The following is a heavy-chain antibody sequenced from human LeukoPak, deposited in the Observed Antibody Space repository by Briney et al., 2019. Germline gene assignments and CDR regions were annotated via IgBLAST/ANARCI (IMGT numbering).Heavy chain of an antibody. CDR1: GFSFSSRN. CDR3: ARESIAAAEAGN. J-gene: IGHJ4*02. V-gene: IGHV3-48*01. D-gene: IGHD6-13*01. CDR2: ISASTSSI. Sequence: PGGSLRLSCAASGFSFSSRNMNCVRQAPGKGLEWVSYISASTSSIYYADSVKGRFTISRDNSKNTLYLQMNSLRAEDTAVYYCARESIAAAEAGNWGQGTLVTVSS.